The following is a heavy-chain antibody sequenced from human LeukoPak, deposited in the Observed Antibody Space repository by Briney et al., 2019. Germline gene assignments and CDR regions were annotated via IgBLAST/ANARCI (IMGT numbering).Heavy chain of an antibody. Sequence: ASVKVSCKASGYTFTGYYMHWVRQAPGQGLEWMGWINPNSGGTNYAQNFQDRVTMTRDTSISTAYMELSRLRSDDTAVYYCARRARIAAAGTLYYYYGMDVWGQGTTVTVSS. D-gene: IGHD6-13*01. V-gene: IGHV1-2*02. CDR2: INPNSGGT. CDR1: GYTFTGYY. CDR3: ARRARIAAAGTLYYYYGMDV. J-gene: IGHJ6*02.